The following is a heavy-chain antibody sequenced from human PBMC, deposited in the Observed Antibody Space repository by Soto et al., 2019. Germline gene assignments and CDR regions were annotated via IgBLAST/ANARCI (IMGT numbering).Heavy chain of an antibody. D-gene: IGHD3-9*01. J-gene: IGHJ6*02. CDR2: IWYDGSNK. CDR3: ARMGYDILTGYSDYYGMDV. V-gene: IGHV3-33*01. Sequence: GGSLRLSCAASGFTFSSYGMHWVRQAPGKGLEWVAVIWYDGSNKYYADSVKGRFTISRDNSKNTLYLQMNSLGAEDTAVYYCARMGYDILTGYSDYYGMDVWGQGTTVTVSS. CDR1: GFTFSSYG.